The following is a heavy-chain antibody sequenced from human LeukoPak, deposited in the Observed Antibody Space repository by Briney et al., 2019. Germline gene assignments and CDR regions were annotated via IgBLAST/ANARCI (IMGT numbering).Heavy chain of an antibody. CDR2: IYYSGST. Sequence: SETLSLTCTVSGGSISSSSYYWGWIRQPPGKGLEWIGSIYYSGSTYYNPSLKSRVTISVDTSKNQFSLKLSSVTAADTAVYYCARDLGGGSSSWRTGSAVDYWGQGTLVTVSS. CDR1: GGSISSSSYY. J-gene: IGHJ4*02. CDR3: ARDLGGGSSSWRTGSAVDY. D-gene: IGHD6-13*01. V-gene: IGHV4-39*07.